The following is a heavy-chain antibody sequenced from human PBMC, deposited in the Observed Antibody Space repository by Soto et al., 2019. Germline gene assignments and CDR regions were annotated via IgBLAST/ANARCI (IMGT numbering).Heavy chain of an antibody. V-gene: IGHV4-4*02. CDR2: ISHSGIT. CDR3: ARSNGWYSLAH. J-gene: IGHJ4*02. CDR1: GVSIYSSGW. D-gene: IGHD6-19*01. Sequence: QVQLQESGPGLVKPSETLSLTCAVSGVSIYSSGWWSWFRQPPGKGLEWIGEISHSGITTYNPSLKSRVTISLDNSENHFSLKLSSVTAADTAVYYCARSNGWYSLAHWGQGSLVSVSS.